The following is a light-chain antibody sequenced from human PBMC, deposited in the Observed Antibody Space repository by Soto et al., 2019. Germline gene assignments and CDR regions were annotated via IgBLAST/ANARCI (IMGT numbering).Light chain of an antibody. V-gene: IGKV1-33*01. CDR1: QDINKF. Sequence: DIQMTQSPASLSACVGDTVTITCQASQDINKFLNWYQQKPGKAPKLLIYDVSNLETGVPSRFSGRGSETHFTLTITSLHPEDIATHYCQQYDNYDITFGQGTRLDIK. CDR2: DVS. CDR3: QQYDNYDIT. J-gene: IGKJ5*01.